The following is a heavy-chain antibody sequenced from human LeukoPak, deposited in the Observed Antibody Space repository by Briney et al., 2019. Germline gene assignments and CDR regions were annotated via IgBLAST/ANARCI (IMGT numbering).Heavy chain of an antibody. J-gene: IGHJ4*02. D-gene: IGHD3-3*01. Sequence: PGGSLRLSCAASGFTFSSYAMSWVRQAPGKGLEWVSAISGSGGSTYYADSVKGRFTISRDNSKNTLYLQMNSLRAEDTAVYYCAKYYDFWSGYYMAGFDYWGQGTLVTVSS. CDR3: AKYYDFWSGYYMAGFDY. CDR2: ISGSGGST. V-gene: IGHV3-23*01. CDR1: GFTFSSYA.